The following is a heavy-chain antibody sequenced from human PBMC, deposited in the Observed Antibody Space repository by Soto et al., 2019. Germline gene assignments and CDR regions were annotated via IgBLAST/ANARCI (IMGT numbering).Heavy chain of an antibody. CDR1: GGSISSYY. CDR3: ARGGIAARHLYYYYGMDV. Sequence: TLSLTCTVSGGSISSYYWSWIRQPAGKGLEWIGRIYTSGSTNYNPSLKSRVTMSVDTSKNQFSLKLSSVTAADTAVYYCARGGIAARHLYYYYGMDVWGQGTTVTVSS. J-gene: IGHJ6*02. D-gene: IGHD6-6*01. V-gene: IGHV4-4*07. CDR2: IYTSGST.